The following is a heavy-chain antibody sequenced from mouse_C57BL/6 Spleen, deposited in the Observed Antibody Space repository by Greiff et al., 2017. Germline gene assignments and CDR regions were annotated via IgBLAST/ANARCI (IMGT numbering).Heavy chain of an antibody. J-gene: IGHJ2*01. CDR1: GFNIKDYY. CDR3: TTGGYSNIPFDY. CDR2: IDPEDGDT. D-gene: IGHD2-5*01. V-gene: IGHV14-1*01. Sequence: VQLQQSGAELVRPGASVKLSCTASGFNIKDYYMHWVKQRPEQGLEWIGRIDPEDGDTEYAPKFQGKATMTADTSSNTAYLQLSSLTSEDTAVYYCTTGGYSNIPFDYGGQGTTLTVSS.